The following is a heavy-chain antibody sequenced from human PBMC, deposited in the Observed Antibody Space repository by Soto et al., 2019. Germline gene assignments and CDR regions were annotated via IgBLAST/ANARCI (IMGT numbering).Heavy chain of an antibody. CDR1: GGSISSYY. Sequence: PSETLSLTCTVSGGSISSYYWSWIRQPPGKGLEWIGYIYYSGSTNYNPSLKSRVTISVDTSKNQFSLKLSSVTAADTAVYYCAGGDYYRSSGYYFYYYTMDVWGQGTTVTVSS. CDR3: AGGDYYRSSGYYFYYYTMDV. CDR2: IYYSGST. V-gene: IGHV4-59*01. D-gene: IGHD3-22*01. J-gene: IGHJ6*02.